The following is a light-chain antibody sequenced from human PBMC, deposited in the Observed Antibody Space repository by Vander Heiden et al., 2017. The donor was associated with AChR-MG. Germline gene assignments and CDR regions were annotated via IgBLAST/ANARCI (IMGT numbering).Light chain of an antibody. J-gene: IGKJ4*01. CDR1: QTVSTN. V-gene: IGKV3-15*01. Sequence: DIVMTQSPATLSVSPGERATLSCRASQTVSTNLAWYQQRPGQAPRLLIYGASTRATGIPARFSGSGSGTEFTLSISSLQSEDFAVYYCQQYNNGAPGLTFGGGTKVEIK. CDR2: GAS. CDR3: QQYNNGAPGLT.